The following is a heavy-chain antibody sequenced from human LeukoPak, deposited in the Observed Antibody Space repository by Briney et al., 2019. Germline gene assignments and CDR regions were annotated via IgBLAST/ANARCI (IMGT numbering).Heavy chain of an antibody. V-gene: IGHV3-11*04. J-gene: IGHJ6*03. CDR1: GFTFSDYY. CDR2: ISSSGSTI. Sequence: PGGSLRLSCAASGFTFSDYYMSWIRQAPGKGLEWVSYISSSGSTIYYADSVKGRFTISRDNAKNSLYLQMNSLRAEDTAVYYCARDHGSGWLYYYYMDVWGKGTTVTVSS. D-gene: IGHD6-19*01. CDR3: ARDHGSGWLYYYYMDV.